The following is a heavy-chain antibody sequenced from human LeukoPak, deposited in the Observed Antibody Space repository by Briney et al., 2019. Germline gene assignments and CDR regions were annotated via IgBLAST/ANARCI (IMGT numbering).Heavy chain of an antibody. D-gene: IGHD1-14*01. V-gene: IGHV4-34*01. CDR1: GGSFSGHY. CDR3: ARTFPRIFYGMDV. Sequence: SETLSLTCAVYGGSFSGHYWSWIRQPPGKGLEWIGEINHSGSTNYNPSLKSRVTISVDTSKNQFSLKLSSVTAADTAVYYCARTFPRIFYGMDVWGQGTTVTVSS. J-gene: IGHJ6*02. CDR2: INHSGST.